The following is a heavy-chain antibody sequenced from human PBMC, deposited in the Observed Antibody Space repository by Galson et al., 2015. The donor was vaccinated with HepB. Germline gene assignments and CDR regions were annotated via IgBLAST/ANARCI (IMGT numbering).Heavy chain of an antibody. D-gene: IGHD2-2*01. CDR2: INPNSGGT. CDR3: ARVGLWAVVVPAADYYYYGMDV. CDR1: GYTFTGYY. V-gene: IGHV1-2*02. Sequence: SVKVSCKASGYTFTGYYMHWVRQAPGQGLEWMGWINPNSGGTNYAQKFQGRVTMTRDTSISTAYMELSRLRSDDTAVYYCARVGLWAVVVPAADYYYYGMDVWGQGTTVTVSS. J-gene: IGHJ6*02.